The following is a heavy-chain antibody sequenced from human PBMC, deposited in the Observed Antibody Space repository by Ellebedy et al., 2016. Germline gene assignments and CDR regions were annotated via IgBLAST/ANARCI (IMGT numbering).Heavy chain of an antibody. D-gene: IGHD3-10*01. CDR1: GFTLRSYG. CDR2: VFFNGITK. Sequence: GESLKISXAVSGFTLRSYGMHRVRQAPGKGLEWVAVVFFNGITKYYADSVKGRFTISSDSSKNTVYLQMDSLRVEDTAVYYCARGWGSGTYHIAHLESWGQGTLVTVSS. V-gene: IGHV3-33*01. CDR3: ARGWGSGTYHIAHLES. J-gene: IGHJ4*02.